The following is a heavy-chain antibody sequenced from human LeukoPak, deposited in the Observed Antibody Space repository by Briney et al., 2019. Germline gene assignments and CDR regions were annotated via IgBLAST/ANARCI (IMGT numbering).Heavy chain of an antibody. V-gene: IGHV1-46*01. D-gene: IGHD1-26*01. Sequence: ASVKVSCKASGYTFTSYYMHWVRQAPGQGLEWMGLINPTGGSTGYAQKFQGRVTMTRDMSTSTDYMELSSLRSEDTAIYYCARGTVGATKLDYWGQGTLVTVSS. CDR3: ARGTVGATKLDY. CDR1: GYTFTSYY. J-gene: IGHJ4*02. CDR2: INPTGGST.